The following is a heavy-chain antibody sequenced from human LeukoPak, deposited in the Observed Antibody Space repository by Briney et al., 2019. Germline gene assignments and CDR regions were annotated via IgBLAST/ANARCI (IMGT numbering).Heavy chain of an antibody. D-gene: IGHD2-2*01. V-gene: IGHV4-34*01. J-gene: IGHJ5*02. CDR3: ARRGRGYCSSTSCSNWFDP. CDR2: INHSGST. Sequence: SETLSLTCAVYGGSFSRYYWSWIRQPPGKGLEWIGEINHSGSTNYNPSLKSRVTISVDTSKNQFSLKLSSVTAADTAVYYCARRGRGYCSSTSCSNWFDPWGQGTLVTVSS. CDR1: GGSFSRYY.